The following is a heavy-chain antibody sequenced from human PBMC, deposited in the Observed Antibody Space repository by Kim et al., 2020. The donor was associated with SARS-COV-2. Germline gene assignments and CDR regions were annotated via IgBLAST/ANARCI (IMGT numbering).Heavy chain of an antibody. J-gene: IGHJ6*02. CDR3: ALYSYGYYYYYGMDV. CDR1: GFTVSSNY. D-gene: IGHD5-18*01. V-gene: IGHV3-53*04. CDR2: IYSGGST. Sequence: GGSLRLSCAASGFTVSSNYMSWVRQAPGKGLEWVSVIYSGGSTYYADSVKGRFTISRHNSKNTLYLQMNSLRAEDTAVYYCALYSYGYYYYYGMDVWGQGTTVTVSS.